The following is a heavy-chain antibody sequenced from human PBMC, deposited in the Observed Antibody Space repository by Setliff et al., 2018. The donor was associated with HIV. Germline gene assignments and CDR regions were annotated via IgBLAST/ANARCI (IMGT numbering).Heavy chain of an antibody. V-gene: IGHV4-34*01. J-gene: IGHJ5*02. CDR2: IDDSGSI. CDR3: TRVKSIKTTLVRLWPRFDL. D-gene: IGHD3-10*01. Sequence: SETLSLTCAVYTESLTRYDWAWIRQSPEKGLAWIGGIDDSGSIIYNPSLQSRVTMSVDTSKNQFSLKVRSLTAADTGLYYCTRVKSIKTTLVRLWPRFDLWGQGTQVTVSS. CDR1: TESLTRYD.